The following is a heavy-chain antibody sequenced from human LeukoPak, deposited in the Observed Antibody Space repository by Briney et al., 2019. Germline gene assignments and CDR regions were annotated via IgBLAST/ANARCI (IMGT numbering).Heavy chain of an antibody. CDR3: AARYRMDV. CDR2: IKQDGSEK. V-gene: IGHV3-7*01. D-gene: IGHD6-25*01. CDR1: GFTFSNYW. J-gene: IGHJ6*02. Sequence: GGSLRLSCAASGFTFSNYWISWVRPARGKGVEWVANIKQDGSEKYYVDSLKGRFTIYRNKSKNSLYLQMNSLRAEGTAVFYVAARYRMDVWGQGNTVTVSS.